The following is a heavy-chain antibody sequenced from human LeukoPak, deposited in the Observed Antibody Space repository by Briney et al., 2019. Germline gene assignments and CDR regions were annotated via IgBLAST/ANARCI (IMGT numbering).Heavy chain of an antibody. CDR2: ISGSGGST. D-gene: IGHD6-13*01. J-gene: IGHJ4*02. CDR1: GFTFSSYA. V-gene: IGHV3-23*01. Sequence: GGSLRLSCAASGFTFSSYAMSWVRQAPGKGLEWVSAISGSGGSTYYADSVKGRFTISRDDSKNTLYLQMNSLRAEDTAVYYCAKYDSSSRYYFDYWGQGTLVTVSS. CDR3: AKYDSSSRYYFDY.